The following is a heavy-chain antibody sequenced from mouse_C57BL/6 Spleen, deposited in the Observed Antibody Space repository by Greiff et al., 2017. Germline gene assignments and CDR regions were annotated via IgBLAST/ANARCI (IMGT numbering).Heavy chain of an antibody. D-gene: IGHD2-4*01. V-gene: IGHV1-62-2*01. Sequence: VKLQQSGAELVKPGASVKLSCKASGYTFTEYTIHWVKQRSGQGLEWIGWFYPGSGSIKYNEKFKDKATLTADKSSSTVYMELSRLTSEDSAVXFCARHEDDYDGDYYAMDYWGQGTSVTVSA. CDR2: FYPGSGSI. J-gene: IGHJ4*01. CDR3: ARHEDDYDGDYYAMDY. CDR1: GYTFTEYT.